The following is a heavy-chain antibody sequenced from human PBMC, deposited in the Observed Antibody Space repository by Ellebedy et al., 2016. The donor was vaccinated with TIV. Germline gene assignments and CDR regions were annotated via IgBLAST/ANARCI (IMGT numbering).Heavy chain of an antibody. Sequence: SLKISCAASGFTFDDFAMHWVRQVPGKGLEWVAVISWNGANIGYADSVKGRFTISRDNAKSSLYLQVNSLKVEDTALYYCARGDYRGSGGLSDYWGQGSQVTVSS. CDR1: GFTFDDFA. CDR3: ARGDYRGSGGLSDY. CDR2: ISWNGANI. D-gene: IGHD3-10*01. J-gene: IGHJ4*02. V-gene: IGHV3-9*01.